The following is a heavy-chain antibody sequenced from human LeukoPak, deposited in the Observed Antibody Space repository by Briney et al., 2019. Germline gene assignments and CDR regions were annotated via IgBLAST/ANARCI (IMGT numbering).Heavy chain of an antibody. CDR1: GFTFSHNW. CDR2: IKQDGGEK. CDR3: ARDPLDY. V-gene: IGHV3-7*01. Sequence: GGSLRLSCAASGFTFSHNWMSWVRQAPGKGLEWVAAIKQDGGEKYYVDSVKGRFTISRDNAKNTLYLQMNSLRAEDTAVYYCARDPLDYWGQGTLVTVSS. J-gene: IGHJ4*02.